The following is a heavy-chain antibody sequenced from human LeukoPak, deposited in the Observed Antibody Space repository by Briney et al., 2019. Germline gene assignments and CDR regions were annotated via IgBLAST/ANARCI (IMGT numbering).Heavy chain of an antibody. CDR1: GGPFCCHY. CDR3: ARARGSSSGWGHYYYSLDV. D-gene: IGHD6-19*01. V-gene: IGHV4-34*01. CDR2: VTDRGNV. J-gene: IGHJ6*02. Sequence: SEPLSLTCAVYGGPFCCHYWTWIRQPPGKGLEWIGEVTDRGNVKYNPSLRSRVTMSVDTAKSQFSEKLRSVTAADTSVFFCARARGSSSGWGHYYYSLDVWGQGTTVTVSS.